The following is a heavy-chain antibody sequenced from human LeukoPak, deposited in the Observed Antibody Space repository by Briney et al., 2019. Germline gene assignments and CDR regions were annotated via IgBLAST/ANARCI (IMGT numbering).Heavy chain of an antibody. CDR3: ARDRGGKVDTGAVEY. CDR1: GFTFSSYA. Sequence: PGGSLRLSCAASGFTFSSYAMSWVRQAPGKGLEWVSAISGSGGSTYYADSVKGRFTISRDYAETSLYLQMNSLRPEDTALYYCARDRGGKVDTGAVEYWGQGTQVAVSS. V-gene: IGHV3-23*01. D-gene: IGHD5-18*01. J-gene: IGHJ4*02. CDR2: ISGSGGST.